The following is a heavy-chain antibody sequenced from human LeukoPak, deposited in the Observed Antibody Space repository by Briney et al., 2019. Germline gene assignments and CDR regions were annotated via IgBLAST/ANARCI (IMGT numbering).Heavy chain of an antibody. V-gene: IGHV3-48*01. Sequence: PRGSLRLSCAASGFTFSSYSMNWVRQAPGKGLEWVSYITLSSSTIYYAESEKGRFTISRDNAKNSLYLQMNSLRTEDTALYYCAEGELATGLDYWGQGTLVTVSS. D-gene: IGHD1-14*01. CDR1: GFTFSSYS. J-gene: IGHJ4*02. CDR3: AEGELATGLDY. CDR2: ITLSSSTI.